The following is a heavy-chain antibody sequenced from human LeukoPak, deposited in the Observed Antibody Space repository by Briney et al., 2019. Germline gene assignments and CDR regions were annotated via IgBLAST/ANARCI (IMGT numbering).Heavy chain of an antibody. CDR3: AKFLKNPVNRRGPANYYMDV. CDR2: INPNSGGT. J-gene: IGHJ6*03. D-gene: IGHD2/OR15-2a*01. V-gene: IGHV1-2*02. Sequence: GASVKVSCKASGYTFTGYYMHWVRQAPGQGLEWMGWINPNSGGTNYAQKFQGRVTMTRDTPITTAYMELGSVRSQATAVYYCAKFLKNPVNRRGPANYYMDVWGKGTTVTISS. CDR1: GYTFTGYY.